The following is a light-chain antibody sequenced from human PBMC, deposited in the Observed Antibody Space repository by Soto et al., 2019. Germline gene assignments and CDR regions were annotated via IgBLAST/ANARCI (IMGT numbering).Light chain of an antibody. V-gene: IGKV1-39*01. Sequence: DIQMTQSPSSLSASVGDRVTITCRASQSVTSYLNWYQQKPGKAPNLLIFAASSLQSGVPSRFSGSGSGTDFTLTVSSLQPEDVATYYCQQSYTYPHSFGQGTTLEIK. CDR2: AAS. CDR1: QSVTSY. CDR3: QQSYTYPHS. J-gene: IGKJ2*01.